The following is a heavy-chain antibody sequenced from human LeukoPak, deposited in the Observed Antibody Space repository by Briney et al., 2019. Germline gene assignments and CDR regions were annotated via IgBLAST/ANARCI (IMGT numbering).Heavy chain of an antibody. CDR1: GFTFSSYS. CDR3: AKDLGLYYYDSSGYYPDQDY. Sequence: GGSLRLSCAASGFTFSSYSMNWVRQAPGKGLEWVSSISSSSSYIYYADSVKGRFTISRDNAKNSLYLQMNSLRAEDTAVYYCAKDLGLYYYDSSGYYPDQDYWGQGTLVTVSS. CDR2: ISSSSSYI. V-gene: IGHV3-21*04. D-gene: IGHD3-22*01. J-gene: IGHJ4*02.